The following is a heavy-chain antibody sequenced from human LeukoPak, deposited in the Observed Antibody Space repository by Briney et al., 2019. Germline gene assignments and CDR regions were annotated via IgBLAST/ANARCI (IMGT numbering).Heavy chain of an antibody. D-gene: IGHD2-8*01. CDR3: AKDRLGSLLNDAFDI. J-gene: IGHJ3*02. CDR2: ISWNSGSI. CDR1: GFTFDDYT. V-gene: IGHV3-9*01. Sequence: GGSLRLSCAASGFTFDDYTMHWVRQAPGKGLEWVSGISWNSGSIGYADSVKGRFTISRDNAKNSLYLQMNSLRAEDTALYYCAKDRLGSLLNDAFDIWGQGTMVTVSS.